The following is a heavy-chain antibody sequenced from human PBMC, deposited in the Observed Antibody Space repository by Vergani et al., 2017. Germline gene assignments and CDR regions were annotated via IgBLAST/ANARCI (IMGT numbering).Heavy chain of an antibody. D-gene: IGHD2/OR15-2a*01. CDR2: VYYTGST. Sequence: QVQLQESGPGLVKPSETLSLTCTVSGAAIKDFYWSWFRQPPGKGLEWIGYVYYTGSTTYNPSLKSRVTISVDTSNNQFSLRMTYLTAADTAIYYCARDRDLYCRSTTSCHNWFDPWGQGGLVTVSS. V-gene: IGHV4-59*01. CDR1: GAAIKDFY. CDR3: ARDRDLYCRSTTSCHNWFDP. J-gene: IGHJ5*02.